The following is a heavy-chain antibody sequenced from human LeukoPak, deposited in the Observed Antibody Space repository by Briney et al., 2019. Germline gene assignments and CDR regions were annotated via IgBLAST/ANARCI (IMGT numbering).Heavy chain of an antibody. CDR3: ARHLDIAASGTFDY. J-gene: IGHJ4*02. CDR1: GGSTSSHH. D-gene: IGHD6-13*01. Sequence: SETLSLTCTVSGGSTSSHHWSWIRQPPGKGLEWIGYIYYSGSTNYKPSLKSRVTISVDTSKNQFSLKLTSVTAADTAVYYCARHLDIAASGTFDYWGQGTLVTVSS. V-gene: IGHV4-59*08. CDR2: IYYSGST.